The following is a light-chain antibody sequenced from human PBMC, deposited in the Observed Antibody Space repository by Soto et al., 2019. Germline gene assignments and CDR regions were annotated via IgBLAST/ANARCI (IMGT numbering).Light chain of an antibody. CDR2: DVS. Sequence: QSALTQPASLSGSPGQSITISCTGTSSDIGGYNDVSWYQQHPGKAPKLMISDVSNRPSGVSNRFSVSKSGNTASLTISGLQAEDEADYYCSSYRASGTTPYVFGTGTKLTVL. CDR1: SSDIGGYND. CDR3: SSYRASGTTPYV. J-gene: IGLJ1*01. V-gene: IGLV2-14*03.